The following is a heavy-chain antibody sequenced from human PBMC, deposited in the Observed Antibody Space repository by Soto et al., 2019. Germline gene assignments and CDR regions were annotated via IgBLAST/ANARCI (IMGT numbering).Heavy chain of an antibody. V-gene: IGHV3-9*01. CDR2: ISWHSGSI. Sequence: EVQLVESGGGLVQPGRSLRLSCAASGFTFDDYAMHWVRQAPGKGLEWVSGISWHSGSIGYADSVKGRFTISRDNAKNSLYLQMNSLRAEDTALYYCSKGRSVTNPLDYWGQGTLVTVSS. J-gene: IGHJ4*02. D-gene: IGHD4-17*01. CDR3: SKGRSVTNPLDY. CDR1: GFTFDDYA.